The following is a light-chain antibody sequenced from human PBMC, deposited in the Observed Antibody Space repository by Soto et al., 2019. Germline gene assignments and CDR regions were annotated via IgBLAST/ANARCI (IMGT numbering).Light chain of an antibody. Sequence: QSPGTVSLTKGERATLSCRASQSVSSSYLAWYQQKPGQAPGLLIFGASSRATGIPDKFSGSGSGTDFTLTISRLEPEDFAVYYCQQYDSSPPVTFGGG. CDR2: GAS. CDR3: QQYDSSPPVT. J-gene: IGKJ4*01. CDR1: QSVSSSY. V-gene: IGKV3-20*01.